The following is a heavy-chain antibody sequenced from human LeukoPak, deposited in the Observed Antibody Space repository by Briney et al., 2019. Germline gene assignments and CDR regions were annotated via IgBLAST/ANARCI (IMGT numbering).Heavy chain of an antibody. V-gene: IGHV1-8*01. CDR2: MNPNSGNT. CDR1: GYTFTSYD. J-gene: IGHJ3*02. CDR3: LVYYDSSGQHAFDI. D-gene: IGHD3-22*01. Sequence: GASVKVSCKASGYTFTSYDINWVRQATGQGLEWMGWMNPNSGNTGYAQKFQGRVTMTTNTSISTAYMELSSLRSEDTAVYYCLVYYDSSGQHAFDIWGQATMVTVSS.